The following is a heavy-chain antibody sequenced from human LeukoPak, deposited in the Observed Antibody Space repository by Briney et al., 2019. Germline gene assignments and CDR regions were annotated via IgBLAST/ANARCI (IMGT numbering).Heavy chain of an antibody. D-gene: IGHD5-12*01. CDR3: ARGGYSFDY. Sequence: PGGSLRLSCAASGFTLSGYWMSWVRQAPGEGLEWVARLRADGIERYYVDPVKGRFTISRDNAKNSLHLQMYSLRLDDTAVYYCARGGYSFDYLGQGTLVTVSS. J-gene: IGHJ4*02. V-gene: IGHV3-7*01. CDR2: LRADGIER. CDR1: GFTLSGYW.